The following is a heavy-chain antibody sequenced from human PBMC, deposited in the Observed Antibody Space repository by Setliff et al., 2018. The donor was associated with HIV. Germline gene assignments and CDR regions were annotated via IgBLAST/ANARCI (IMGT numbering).Heavy chain of an antibody. CDR3: ASRVPAARHFDY. J-gene: IGHJ4*02. CDR1: SGSISSSNW. Sequence: PSETLSLPCAVSSGSISSSNWWSWVRQPPGKELEWIGEIYHSGSTNYNPSLKSRVTISLDRFKNQFSLKLTSVTAADTAVYYCASRVPAARHFDYWGQGTLVTVSS. D-gene: IGHD2-2*01. CDR2: IYHSGST. V-gene: IGHV4-4*02.